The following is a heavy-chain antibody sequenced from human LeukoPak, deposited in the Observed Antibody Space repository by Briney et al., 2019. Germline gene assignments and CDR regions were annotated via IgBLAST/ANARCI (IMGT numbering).Heavy chain of an antibody. CDR3: ARAYNSGWTFDY. CDR2: ISSNGGST. V-gene: IGHV3-64*01. D-gene: IGHD6-19*01. CDR1: GFTFSTYA. Sequence: PGGSLRLSCAASGFTFSTYAMRWVRQAPGKGLEYVSAISSNGGSTYYASSVKGRFTISRDNSKNTLYLQMGSLRAEDMAVYYCARAYNSGWTFDYWGQGTLVTASS. J-gene: IGHJ4*02.